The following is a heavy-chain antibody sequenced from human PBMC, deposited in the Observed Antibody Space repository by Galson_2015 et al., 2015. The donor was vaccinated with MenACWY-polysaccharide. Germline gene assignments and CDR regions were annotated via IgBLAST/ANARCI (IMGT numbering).Heavy chain of an antibody. Sequence: ALRIACEACGFSFTSYAMSWVRQAPGQGLVGVSEIRSSGAKTDYEDSVKGRFNISRDNSKNTLYLQMNSRRAEDTAVYYCEKDSPDVGSVAGRFDHWGQGTLVTVSS. CDR3: EKDSPDVGSVAGRFDH. CDR2: IRSSGAKT. CDR1: GFSFTSYA. D-gene: IGHD3-10*01. J-gene: IGHJ5*02. V-gene: IGHV3-23*01.